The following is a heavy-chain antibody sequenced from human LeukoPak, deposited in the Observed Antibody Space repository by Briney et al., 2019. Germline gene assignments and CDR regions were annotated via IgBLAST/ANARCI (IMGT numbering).Heavy chain of an antibody. CDR2: ISASGGTT. J-gene: IGHJ4*02. CDR1: GFTFSSYD. CDR3: AKRGGYYYDY. D-gene: IGHD3-22*01. V-gene: IGHV3-23*01. Sequence: GGSLRLSCAASGFTFSSYDMSWVRQAPGKGLEWVSAISASGGTTYYADSVKGRFTISRDNSKNTVFMQINSLSAEDTAVYYCAKRGGYYYDYWGQGTLVTVSS.